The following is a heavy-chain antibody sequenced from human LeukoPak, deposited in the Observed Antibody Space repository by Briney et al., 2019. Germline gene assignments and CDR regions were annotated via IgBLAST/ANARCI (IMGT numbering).Heavy chain of an antibody. CDR3: ARTGYSSGWDY. V-gene: IGHV1-69*06. CDR2: IIPIFGTA. Sequence: GASVKVSCKASGGTFSSYSISWVRQAPGQGLEWRGGIIPIFGTANYAQKFQGRVTITADKSTSTAYMELSSLRSEDTAVYYCARTGYSSGWDYWGQGTLVTVSS. D-gene: IGHD6-19*01. CDR1: GGTFSSYS. J-gene: IGHJ4*02.